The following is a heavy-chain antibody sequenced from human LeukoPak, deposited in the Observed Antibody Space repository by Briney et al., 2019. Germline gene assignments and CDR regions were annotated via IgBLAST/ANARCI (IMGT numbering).Heavy chain of an antibody. Sequence: SETLSLTCTVSGGSISGSSYYWGWIRQPPGKGLEWIGTIYYSRTTHYNPSLKSRVTISVDTSKNQFSLKLSSVTAADTAVYYCTRQSGYFGYWGQGTLVTVSS. CDR2: IYYSRTT. V-gene: IGHV4-39*01. J-gene: IGHJ4*02. CDR1: GGSISGSSYY. D-gene: IGHD1-26*01. CDR3: TRQSGYFGY.